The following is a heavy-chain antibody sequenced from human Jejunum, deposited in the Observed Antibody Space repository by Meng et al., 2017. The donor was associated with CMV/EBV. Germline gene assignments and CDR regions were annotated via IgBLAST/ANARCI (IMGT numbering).Heavy chain of an antibody. Sequence: LTCAVYGGSFSGYYWTWIRQPPGKGLEWIGEINHRGSTNYNPSLKSRVTISVDTSTKQFSLKVSSVTAADTAVYYCVRFGESFNWFDPWGQGNLVTVSS. D-gene: IGHD3-10*01. V-gene: IGHV4-34*01. CDR1: GGSFSGYY. J-gene: IGHJ5*02. CDR2: INHRGST. CDR3: VRFGESFNWFDP.